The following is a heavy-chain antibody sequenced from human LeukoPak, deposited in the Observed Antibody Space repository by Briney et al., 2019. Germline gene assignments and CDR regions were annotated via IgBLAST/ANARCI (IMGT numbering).Heavy chain of an antibody. D-gene: IGHD5/OR15-5a*01. CDR3: ARGSTQSYYFDY. Sequence: GGSLRLSCAASGFTFSSYAMSWVRQAPGKGLERVSAISGSGGSTYYADSVKGRFTISRDNSKNTLSLQMNSLRAEDTAVYYCARGSTQSYYFDYWGQGTLVTVSS. CDR2: ISGSGGST. V-gene: IGHV3-23*01. CDR1: GFTFSSYA. J-gene: IGHJ4*02.